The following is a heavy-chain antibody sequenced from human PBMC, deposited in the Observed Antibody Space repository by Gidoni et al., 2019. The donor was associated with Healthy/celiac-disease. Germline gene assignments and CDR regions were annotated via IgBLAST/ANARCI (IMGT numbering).Heavy chain of an antibody. V-gene: IGHV1-69*04. J-gene: IGHJ4*02. D-gene: IGHD2-2*01. Sequence: QLVLSGAEVKKPGSSVKFSCKASGATFRSYATSWVRQAPGQGLEWMGRIIPILGIANYAQKFQGRVTITADKSTSTAYMELSSLRSEDTAVYYCAREYGPAAMRRYFDYWGQGTLVTVSS. CDR3: AREYGPAAMRRYFDY. CDR2: IIPILGIA. CDR1: GATFRSYA.